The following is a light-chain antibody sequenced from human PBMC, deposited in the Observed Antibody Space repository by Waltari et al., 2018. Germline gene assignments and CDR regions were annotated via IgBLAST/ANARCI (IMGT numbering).Light chain of an antibody. Sequence: QSALTQPPSASGSPGPSVTISCTGTRNDVTGYTYVAWYQQYPSKVPKLLIYEVNKRPSGVPDRFSGSKSGNTAALTVSGLQAEDEATYYCTSYAGINNLVFGTGTKVTVL. CDR2: EVN. CDR3: TSYAGINNLV. J-gene: IGLJ1*01. CDR1: RNDVTGYTY. V-gene: IGLV2-8*01.